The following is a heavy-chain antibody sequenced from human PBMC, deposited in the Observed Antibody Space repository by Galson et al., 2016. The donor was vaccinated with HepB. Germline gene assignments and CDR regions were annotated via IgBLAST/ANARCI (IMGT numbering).Heavy chain of an antibody. Sequence: SLRLSCAASGFTFSSYWMNWVRQAPGKGLVWVSRINSDGSSTSYADSVKGRFSISRDNAKNTLYLQMSSLRAEDTAVYFCVRDHSVVPTTAYNWFDPWGRGTLVTVSS. CDR2: INSDGSST. D-gene: IGHD4-23*01. V-gene: IGHV3-74*01. CDR1: GFTFSSYW. J-gene: IGHJ5*02. CDR3: VRDHSVVPTTAYNWFDP.